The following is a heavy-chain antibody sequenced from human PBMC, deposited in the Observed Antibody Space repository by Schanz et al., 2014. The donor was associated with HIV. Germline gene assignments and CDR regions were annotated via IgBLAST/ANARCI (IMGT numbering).Heavy chain of an antibody. CDR3: AKVAIHSSGWLPFDY. V-gene: IGHV3-23*01. CDR2: ISATGGST. CDR1: GFNFNNYA. D-gene: IGHD6-19*01. Sequence: EVQLLESGGGLEQPGGSLRLSCAASGFNFNNYAMTWVRQAPGKGLEWVSAISATGGSTYYADSVKGRFTISRDNSKNTLYLQMNSLRPEDTAVYYCAKVAIHSSGWLPFDYWGQGTLVTVSS. J-gene: IGHJ4*02.